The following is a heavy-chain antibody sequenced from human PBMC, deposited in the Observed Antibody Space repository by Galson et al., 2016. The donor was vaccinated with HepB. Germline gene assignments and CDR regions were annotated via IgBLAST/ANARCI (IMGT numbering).Heavy chain of an antibody. D-gene: IGHD1-7*01. Sequence: SLRLSCAASGFTFSSYAMTWVRQAPGKGLEWVSAITGSGNSAYYADSVKGRFTISRDNSKNTLYLQMTSLRAEDTAVYYCALQYNWNYGGYFDHWGQGTLVTVSS. J-gene: IGHJ4*02. V-gene: IGHV3-23*01. CDR3: ALQYNWNYGGYFDH. CDR1: GFTFSSYA. CDR2: ITGSGNSA.